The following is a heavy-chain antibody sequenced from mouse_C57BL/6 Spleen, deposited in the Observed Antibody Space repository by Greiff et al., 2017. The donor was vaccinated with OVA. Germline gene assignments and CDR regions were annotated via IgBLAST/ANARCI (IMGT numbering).Heavy chain of an antibody. CDR2: IHPNSGST. D-gene: IGHD2-4*01. Sequence: QVQLQQPGAELVKPGASVKLSCKASGYTFTSYWMHWVKQRPGQGLEWIGMIHPNSGSTNYNEKFKSKATLTVDKSSSTAYMQLSSLTSEDSAVYYCARRYYDYDDGVDYWGQGTSVTVSS. V-gene: IGHV1-64*01. J-gene: IGHJ4*01. CDR3: ARRYYDYDDGVDY. CDR1: GYTFTSYW.